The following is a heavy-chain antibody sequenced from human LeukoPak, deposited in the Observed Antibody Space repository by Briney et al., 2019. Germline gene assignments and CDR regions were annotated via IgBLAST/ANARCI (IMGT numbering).Heavy chain of an antibody. CDR2: IYKKYNFYST. D-gene: IGHD1-26*01. Sequence: PGGSLRLSCAASGFTFSGSAIHWVRQSSGKGLEWVGHIYKKYNFYSTTSAASVTGRFTISTDDSKNTAYLQITMLKTENTALYYCTRDSGTYNWLDPWGQGTLVTVSS. CDR3: TRDSGTYNWLDP. CDR1: GFTFSGSA. V-gene: IGHV3-73*01. J-gene: IGHJ5*02.